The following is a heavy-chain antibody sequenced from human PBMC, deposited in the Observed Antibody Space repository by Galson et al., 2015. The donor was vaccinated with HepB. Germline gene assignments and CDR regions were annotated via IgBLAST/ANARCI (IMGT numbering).Heavy chain of an antibody. J-gene: IGHJ6*02. D-gene: IGHD2-2*01. CDR1: GGTFSSYA. CDR2: IIPIFGTA. CDR3: ARGVPAAISGDYGMDV. V-gene: IGHV1-69*01. Sequence: SCKASGGTFSSYAISWVRQAPGQGLEWMGGIIPIFGTANYAQKFQGRVTITADESTSTAYMELSGLRSEDTAVYYCARGVPAAISGDYGMDVWGQGTTVTVSS.